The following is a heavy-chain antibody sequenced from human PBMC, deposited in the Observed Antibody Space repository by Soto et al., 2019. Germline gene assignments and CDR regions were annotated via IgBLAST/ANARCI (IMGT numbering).Heavy chain of an antibody. CDR1: GGTFSSYA. D-gene: IGHD3-9*01. J-gene: IGHJ4*02. CDR2: IIPIFGTA. V-gene: IGHV1-69*13. Sequence: SVKVSCKASGGTFSSYAISWVRQAPGQGLEWMGGIIPIFGTANYAQKFQGRVTITADESTSTAYMELSSLRSEDTAVYYCATTTYYDILTGYRATNYFDYWGQGTLVTVSS. CDR3: ATTTYYDILTGYRATNYFDY.